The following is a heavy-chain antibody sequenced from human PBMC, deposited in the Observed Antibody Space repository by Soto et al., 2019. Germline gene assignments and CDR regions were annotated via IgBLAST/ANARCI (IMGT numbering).Heavy chain of an antibody. V-gene: IGHV3-21*01. CDR2: ISSSSSYI. CDR1: GFTFSSYS. CDR3: ARGDRVAAADWLSDN. J-gene: IGHJ4*02. Sequence: PGGSLRLSCAASGFTFSSYSMNWVRQAPGKGLEWVSSISSSSSYIYYADSVKGRCTISRDNAKNSLYLQMNSLRAEDTAVYYCARGDRVAAADWLSDNWGQGTLVTISS. D-gene: IGHD6-13*01.